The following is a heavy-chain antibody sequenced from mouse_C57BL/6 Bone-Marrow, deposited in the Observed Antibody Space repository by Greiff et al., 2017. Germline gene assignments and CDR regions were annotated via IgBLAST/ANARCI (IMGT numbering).Heavy chain of an antibody. D-gene: IGHD1-1*01. CDR1: GFTFTDYY. Sequence: EVQLQESGGGLVQPGGSLSLSCAASGFTFTDYYMSWVRQPPGKALEWLGFIRNKANGYTTEYSASVKGRFTISRDNSQSILYLQMNALRAEDSATYYCASYYGSSPYAMDYWGQGTSVTVSS. CDR3: ASYYGSSPYAMDY. CDR2: IRNKANGYTT. J-gene: IGHJ4*01. V-gene: IGHV7-3*01.